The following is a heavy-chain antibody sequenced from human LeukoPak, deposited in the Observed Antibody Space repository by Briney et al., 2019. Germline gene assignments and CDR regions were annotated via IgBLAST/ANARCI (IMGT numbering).Heavy chain of an antibody. CDR3: ARTEESGYSYGYFGYYYYMDV. J-gene: IGHJ6*03. CDR1: GYSIGSGYD. CDR2: IYYSGST. V-gene: IGHV4-38-2*02. D-gene: IGHD5-18*01. Sequence: PSETLSLTCSVSGYSIGSGYDWAWIRQPPGKGLEYIGYIYYSGSTNYNPSLKSRVTISVDTSKNQFSLKLSSVTAADTAVYCARTEESGYSYGYFGYYYYMDVWGKGTTVTVSS.